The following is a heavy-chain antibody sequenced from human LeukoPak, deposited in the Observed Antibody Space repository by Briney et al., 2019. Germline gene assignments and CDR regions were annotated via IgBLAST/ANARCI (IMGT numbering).Heavy chain of an antibody. CDR2: IYYSGST. CDR3: ARSTGTTLVVDY. D-gene: IGHD1-7*01. Sequence: SQTLSLTCTVSGGSISSGGYYWSWIRQHPGKGLEWIGYIYYSGSTNYNPSLKSRVTISVDTSKNQFSLKLSSVTAADTAVYYCARSTGTTLVVDYWGQGTLVTVSS. J-gene: IGHJ4*02. CDR1: GGSISSGGYY. V-gene: IGHV4-31*03.